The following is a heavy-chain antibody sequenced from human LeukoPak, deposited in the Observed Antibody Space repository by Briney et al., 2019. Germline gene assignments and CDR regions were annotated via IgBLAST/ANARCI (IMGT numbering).Heavy chain of an antibody. Sequence: PGGSLRLSCAASGFTFSSYGMHWVRQAPGKGLEWVAVISYDGSNKYYADSVKGRFTISRDNSKNTLSLQMDSLRAEDTAVYYCAKDHESDGYPCLDHWGLGTLVTVSS. D-gene: IGHD3-22*01. V-gene: IGHV3-30*18. CDR2: ISYDGSNK. CDR1: GFTFSSYG. J-gene: IGHJ4*02. CDR3: AKDHESDGYPCLDH.